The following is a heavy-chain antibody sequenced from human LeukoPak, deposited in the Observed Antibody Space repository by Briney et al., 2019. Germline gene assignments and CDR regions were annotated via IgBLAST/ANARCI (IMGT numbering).Heavy chain of an antibody. CDR1: GFTFSSYA. CDR3: AKDQRPGSGWLRSFDY. J-gene: IGHJ4*02. CDR2: ISGSGGST. Sequence: GGSLRLSCAASGFTFSSYAMSWVRQAPGKGLEWVSAISGSGGSTYYADSVKGRFTISRDNSKNTLYLQMNSLRAEDTAVYYCAKDQRPGSGWLRSFDYWGQGTLVTVSS. D-gene: IGHD6-19*01. V-gene: IGHV3-23*01.